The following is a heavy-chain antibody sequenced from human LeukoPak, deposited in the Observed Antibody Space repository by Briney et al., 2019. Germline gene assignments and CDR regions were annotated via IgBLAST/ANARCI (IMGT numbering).Heavy chain of an antibody. V-gene: IGHV3-7*05. CDR2: INQDGSEK. CDR1: GFTFSSYW. J-gene: IGHJ4*02. Sequence: PGGSLRLSCAASGFTFSSYWMSWVRQAPGEGLEWVANINQDGSEKYYVDSVKGRFTISGDNAKNSLYLQMSSLRAEDTAVYYCARIGAGTTIYYWGQGTLVTVSS. D-gene: IGHD2-2*01. CDR3: ARIGAGTTIYY.